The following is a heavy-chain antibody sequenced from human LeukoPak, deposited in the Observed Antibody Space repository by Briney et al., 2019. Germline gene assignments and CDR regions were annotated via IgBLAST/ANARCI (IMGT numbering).Heavy chain of an antibody. J-gene: IGHJ3*01. CDR1: GYRFTSYW. D-gene: IGHD1-26*01. Sequence: GESLKISCKASGYRFTSYWIAWVRQMPGKGLEWMAITYPDDSDTRYSPSFQGQVTISADKSISTAFLQWSSLKSSDTAIYYCARSVGATLGDTFDVWGQGTMVTVSS. V-gene: IGHV5-51*01. CDR3: ARSVGATLGDTFDV. CDR2: TYPDDSDT.